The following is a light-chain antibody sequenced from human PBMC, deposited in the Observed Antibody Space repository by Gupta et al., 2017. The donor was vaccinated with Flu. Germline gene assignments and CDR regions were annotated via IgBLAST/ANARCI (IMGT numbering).Light chain of an antibody. CDR2: HAS. Sequence: GDRATITCRATQNIDESLNWYQQRPGQSPTPLIYHASTLGNGVPSRFSGSGSGTDFTLSIDNLHPEDFATYHCQQTFISPFTFGPGTRLDI. CDR3: QQTFISPFT. CDR1: QNIDES. J-gene: IGKJ5*01. V-gene: IGKV1-39*01.